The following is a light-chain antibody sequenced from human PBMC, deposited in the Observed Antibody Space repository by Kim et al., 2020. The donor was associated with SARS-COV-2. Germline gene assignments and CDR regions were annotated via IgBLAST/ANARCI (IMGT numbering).Light chain of an antibody. CDR1: KLGDKY. CDR3: QAWDSSTAVV. V-gene: IGLV3-1*01. CDR2: QDS. J-gene: IGLJ2*01. Sequence: YELTQPPSVSVSPGQTASITCSGDKLGDKYACWXQQTPGQSPVLVIYQDSKRPSGIPERFSGSNSGNTATLTISGTQAMDEADYYCQAWDSSTAVVFGG.